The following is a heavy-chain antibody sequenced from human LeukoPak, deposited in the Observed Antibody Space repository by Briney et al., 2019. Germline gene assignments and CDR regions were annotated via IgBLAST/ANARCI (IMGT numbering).Heavy chain of an antibody. V-gene: IGHV6-1*01. Sequence: SQTLSLTCAISGDNIFRTNVAWNWIRQSPSRGLEWLGRTYYRSKWYSEYAVSLGSRIIIKPDTSRNQFSLQLNSMTPDDTAVYYCARGQFSAHDWWGQGTPVTVSS. CDR1: GDNIFRTNVA. D-gene: IGHD3-10*01. CDR3: ARGQFSAHDW. J-gene: IGHJ4*02. CDR2: TYYRSKWYS.